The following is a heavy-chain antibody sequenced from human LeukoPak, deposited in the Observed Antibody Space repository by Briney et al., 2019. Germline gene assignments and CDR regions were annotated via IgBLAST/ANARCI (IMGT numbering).Heavy chain of an antibody. CDR3: ARHKGSSWYGLDY. Sequence: SETLSLTCSVSGGSISSYYWSWIRQPPGKGLEWIGYIYDGGSTNFKSPLKSRVTMSGDTSKNQFSLKVNSVTAADTAVYYCARHKGSSWYGLDYWGQGTLVTVSS. D-gene: IGHD6-13*01. J-gene: IGHJ4*02. CDR2: IYDGGST. CDR1: GGSISSYY. V-gene: IGHV4-59*08.